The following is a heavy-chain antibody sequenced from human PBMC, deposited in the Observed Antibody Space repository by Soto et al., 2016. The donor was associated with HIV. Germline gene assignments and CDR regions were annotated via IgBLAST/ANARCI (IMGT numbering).Heavy chain of an antibody. D-gene: IGHD4-4*01. Sequence: EVQLVESGGGLVKPGGSLRLSCAASRFTFSNYSMNWVRQAPGKGLEWVSSITSSGTYIYYADSVKGRFTISRDNAKNSLSLQINSLRAEDTAVYYCARDPGRDDYIRWFDFVGPGNPGSPSPQ. J-gene: IGHJ5*01. CDR3: ARDPGRDDYIRWFDF. CDR1: RFTFSNYS. CDR2: ITSSGTYI. V-gene: IGHV3-21*02.